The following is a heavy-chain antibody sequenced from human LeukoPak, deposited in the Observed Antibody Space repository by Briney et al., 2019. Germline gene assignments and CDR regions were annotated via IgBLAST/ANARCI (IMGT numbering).Heavy chain of an antibody. D-gene: IGHD3-9*01. V-gene: IGHV3-23*01. CDR1: GFTFSNYA. J-gene: IGHJ4*02. CDR3: VIWGDYDVLTGYYVPDY. CDR2: ITGSGTNT. Sequence: GGSLRLSCVASGFTFSNYAMSWVRQAPGKGLEWVSAITGSGTNTYYADSVKGRFTISRDNSKNTVFLQMNSLRHEDTAIYYCVIWGDYDVLTGYYVPDYWGQGILLTVSS.